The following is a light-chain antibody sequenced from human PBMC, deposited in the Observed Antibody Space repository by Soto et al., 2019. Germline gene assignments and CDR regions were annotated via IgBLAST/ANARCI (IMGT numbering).Light chain of an antibody. V-gene: IGKV1-9*01. Sequence: DIQLTQSPSFLSASIGDRVTITCRASQDFSNFLAWYQQKPGRAPKLLMYDASTLQSGVQSRFSGSGSGTEFTLTIRSLQPEDFATYYCQRLYSFPLAFGGGTKVDIK. CDR3: QRLYSFPLA. CDR1: QDFSNF. J-gene: IGKJ4*01. CDR2: DAS.